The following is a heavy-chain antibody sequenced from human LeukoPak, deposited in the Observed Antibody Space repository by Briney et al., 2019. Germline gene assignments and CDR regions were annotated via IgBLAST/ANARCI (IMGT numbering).Heavy chain of an antibody. CDR1: GYRFTNYW. CDR3: ARRRDLYSGSYYPFDY. Sequence: KGGESLKISCKGSGYRFTNYWIGWVRQMPGKGLEWMGIIYPGDSETRYSPSFQGQVTISADKSISTAYLQWSSLKASDTAMYYCARRRDLYSGSYYPFDYWGQGTLVTVSS. J-gene: IGHJ4*02. CDR2: IYPGDSET. D-gene: IGHD1-26*01. V-gene: IGHV5-51*01.